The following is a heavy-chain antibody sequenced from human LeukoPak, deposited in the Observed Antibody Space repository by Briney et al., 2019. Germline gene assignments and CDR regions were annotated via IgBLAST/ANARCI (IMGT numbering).Heavy chain of an antibody. J-gene: IGHJ5*02. CDR2: ISSSGTK. CDR1: GFTVNSYN. CDR3: ARGPSSSSWGRFDP. V-gene: IGHV3-48*02. Sequence: QSGRSLRLSCSASGFTVNSYNMNWVRQAPGKWLEWVSCISSSGTKYYPDSVKGRSTTSRDNGKSSLFLEMNSVRDEDTAVYYCARGPSSSSWGRFDPWGQGTLVTVSS. D-gene: IGHD6-13*01.